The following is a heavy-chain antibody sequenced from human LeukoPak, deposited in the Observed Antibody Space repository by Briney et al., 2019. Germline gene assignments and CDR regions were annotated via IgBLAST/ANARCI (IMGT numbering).Heavy chain of an antibody. Sequence: GGSLRLSCAASGFTFSSYAMSWVRQAPGKGLEWVSAISGSGGSTYYADSVKGRFTISRDNSKNTLYLQMNSLRAEDTAVYYCAQVFYDTSGYRFFDYWGQGALVTVSS. J-gene: IGHJ4*02. D-gene: IGHD3-22*01. CDR3: AQVFYDTSGYRFFDY. CDR2: ISGSGGST. V-gene: IGHV3-23*01. CDR1: GFTFSSYA.